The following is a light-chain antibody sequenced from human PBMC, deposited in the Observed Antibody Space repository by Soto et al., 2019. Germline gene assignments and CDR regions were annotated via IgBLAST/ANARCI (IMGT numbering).Light chain of an antibody. Sequence: EIVMTQSPATLSVSPGERATLSCRASQTVNSKLAWYQQKPGQAPRLLIYGASTRATGIPARFSGSGSGTEFTLTISSPQSEDSAVYYCQQYNDRPPYTVGQGTKVEIK. CDR3: QQYNDRPPYT. J-gene: IGKJ2*01. CDR1: QTVNSK. V-gene: IGKV3-15*01. CDR2: GAS.